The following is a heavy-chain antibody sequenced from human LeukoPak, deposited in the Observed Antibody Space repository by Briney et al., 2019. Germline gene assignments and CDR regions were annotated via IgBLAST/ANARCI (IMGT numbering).Heavy chain of an antibody. Sequence: HPGGSLRLSCVASGFSFRSYGMSWVRQAPGKGLEWVSAISGSDESTHYADSVRGRFTISRAVSKNTLFLQMSSLRAEDTALYYCTKAKYYHFDYWGRGTLVTVSS. CDR2: ISGSDEST. V-gene: IGHV3-23*01. J-gene: IGHJ4*02. CDR1: GFSFRSYG. D-gene: IGHD3-16*01. CDR3: TKAKYYHFDY.